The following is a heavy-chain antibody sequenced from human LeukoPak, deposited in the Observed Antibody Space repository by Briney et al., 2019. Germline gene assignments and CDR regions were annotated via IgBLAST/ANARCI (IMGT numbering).Heavy chain of an antibody. CDR3: AKDLSSSSWFKGYFDY. CDR2: ISGSGGST. D-gene: IGHD6-13*01. Sequence: GGSLRLSCAASGFTFSSYAMSWVRQAPGKGLEWVSAISGSGGSTYYADSVKGRFTISRDNSKDTLYLQMNSLRAEDTAVYYCAKDLSSSSWFKGYFDYWGQGTLVTVSS. J-gene: IGHJ4*02. V-gene: IGHV3-23*01. CDR1: GFTFSSYA.